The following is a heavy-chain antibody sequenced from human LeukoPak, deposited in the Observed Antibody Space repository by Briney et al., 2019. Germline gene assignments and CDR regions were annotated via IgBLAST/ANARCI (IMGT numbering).Heavy chain of an antibody. J-gene: IGHJ3*02. Sequence: ASENVSFTASGYTFTVYCMYWVRQGPGQGLEWMGWINSNSGDTNYAQKFQGRVTMTRETSISTAYMELSRLRSDDTAVYYCAIGGYYFMNAFDIWGQGTMVTVSS. V-gene: IGHV1-2*02. CDR1: GYTFTVYC. D-gene: IGHD3-22*01. CDR2: INSNSGDT. CDR3: AIGGYYFMNAFDI.